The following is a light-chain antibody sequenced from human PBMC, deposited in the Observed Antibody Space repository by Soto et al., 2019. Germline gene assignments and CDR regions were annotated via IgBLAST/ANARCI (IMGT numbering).Light chain of an antibody. CDR3: QSYDSRLSGSV. CDR1: SSYIGAGYD. V-gene: IGLV1-40*01. CDR2: GNS. Sequence: QSVLTQPPSVSGAPGQRVTISCTGTSSYIGAGYDVHWYQQLPGTAPKLLIYGNSNRPSGVPDRFSGSKSGTSVSLAITGLQAEDEADYYCQSYDSRLSGSVFGGGTKLTVL. J-gene: IGLJ3*02.